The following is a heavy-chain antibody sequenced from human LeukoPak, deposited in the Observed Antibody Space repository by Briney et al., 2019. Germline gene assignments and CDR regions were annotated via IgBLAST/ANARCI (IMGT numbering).Heavy chain of an antibody. CDR1: GGTFSSYA. J-gene: IGHJ4*02. D-gene: IGHD3-3*01. Sequence: ASVKVSCKASGGTFSSYAISWVRQAPGQGLEWMGGIIPIFGTANYAQKFQGRVTITADESTSTAYMELSSLRSEDTAVYYCARDRELRFLEWLFYYWGQGTLVTVSS. V-gene: IGHV1-69*13. CDR2: IIPIFGTA. CDR3: ARDRELRFLEWLFYY.